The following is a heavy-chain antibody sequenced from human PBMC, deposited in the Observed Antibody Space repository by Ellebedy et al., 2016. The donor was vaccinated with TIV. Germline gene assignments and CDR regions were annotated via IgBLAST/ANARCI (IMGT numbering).Heavy chain of an antibody. Sequence: GESLKISCAASGFTFRSYWMGWVRQAPGKGLEWVANIYQDGSQKYYVDSVKGRFAISRDNAKNSLYLQMNSLKVEDTAVYYCARRGSYGDYAVQINNWFDSWGQGTLVTVFS. J-gene: IGHJ5*01. CDR3: ARRGSYGDYAVQINNWFDS. CDR2: IYQDGSQK. CDR1: GFTFRSYW. V-gene: IGHV3-7*01. D-gene: IGHD4-17*01.